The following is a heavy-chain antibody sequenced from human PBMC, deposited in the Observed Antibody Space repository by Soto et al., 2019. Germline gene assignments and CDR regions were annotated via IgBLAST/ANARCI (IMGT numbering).Heavy chain of an antibody. CDR2: ISSSSSTI. CDR3: ARAVTYCSGGSCPWGY. D-gene: IGHD2-15*01. Sequence: EVQLVESGGGLVQPGVSLRLSCAASGFTFSSYSMNWVRQAPGKGLEWVSYISSSSSTIYHDASVKAQLTISRDNAKNSVYLQMNSLRAEDTAVYYCARAVTYCSGGSCPWGYWGQGTLVTVSS. V-gene: IGHV3-48*01. J-gene: IGHJ4*02. CDR1: GFTFSSYS.